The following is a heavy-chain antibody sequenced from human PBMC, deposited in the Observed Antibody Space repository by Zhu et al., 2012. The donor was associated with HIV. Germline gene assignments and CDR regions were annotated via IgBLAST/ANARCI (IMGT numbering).Heavy chain of an antibody. CDR1: GGSISSYY. V-gene: IGHV4-59*01. J-gene: IGHJ5*02. CDR2: IYYSGST. Sequence: QVQLQESGPGLVKPSETLSLTCTVSGGSISSYYWSWIRQPPGKGLEWIGYIYYSGSTNYNPSLKSRVTISVDTSKNQFSLKLSSVTAADTAVYYCARDRSFLIVGAMGWFDPWGQGTLVTVSS. D-gene: IGHD1-26*01. CDR3: ARDRSFLIVGAMGWFDP.